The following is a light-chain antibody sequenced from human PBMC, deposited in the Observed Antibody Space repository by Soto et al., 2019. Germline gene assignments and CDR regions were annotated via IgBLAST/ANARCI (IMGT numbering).Light chain of an antibody. V-gene: IGKV1-8*01. Sequence: AVLLTQSPSSFSASTGDRATITCRASQDIHNYLAWYQQVPGKAPKLLLYAAYILQTGVPSRFIGSGSGTDFTLTIDGLQSEDFATYFCQHYYNYPWTFGQGTTV. CDR1: QDIHNY. CDR2: AAY. J-gene: IGKJ1*01. CDR3: QHYYNYPWT.